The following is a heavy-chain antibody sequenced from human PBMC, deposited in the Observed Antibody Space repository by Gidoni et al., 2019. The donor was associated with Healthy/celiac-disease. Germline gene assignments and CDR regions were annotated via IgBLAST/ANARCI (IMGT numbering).Heavy chain of an antibody. J-gene: IGHJ3*02. CDR2: IYHGDSDT. CDR3: ARATYYYDSSGNRPPGAFDI. CDR1: GYSCTTYG. D-gene: IGHD3-22*01. Sequence: EVQLVQSGAAVKQPGESLKISWKGSGYSCTTYGIGWVRQRPGKGPSWMGIIYHGDSDTRYRPSFQGEVTISADKAISTPYLQWSSLKASDTAMYYCARATYYYDSSGNRPPGAFDIWGQGTMVPVSS. V-gene: IGHV5-51*01.